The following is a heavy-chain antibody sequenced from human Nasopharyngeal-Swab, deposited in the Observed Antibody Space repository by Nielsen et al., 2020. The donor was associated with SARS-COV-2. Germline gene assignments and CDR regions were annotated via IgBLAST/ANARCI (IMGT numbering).Heavy chain of an antibody. Sequence: GSLRLPCTVSGGSISSSSYYWGWIRQPPGKGLEWIGSIYYSGSTYYNPSLKSRVTISVDTSKNQFSLKLSSVTAADTAVYYCASHPLADITIFGVVTRGAFDIWGQGTMVTVSS. CDR3: ASHPLADITIFGVVTRGAFDI. CDR1: GGSISSSSYY. CDR2: IYYSGST. D-gene: IGHD3-3*01. V-gene: IGHV4-39*07. J-gene: IGHJ3*02.